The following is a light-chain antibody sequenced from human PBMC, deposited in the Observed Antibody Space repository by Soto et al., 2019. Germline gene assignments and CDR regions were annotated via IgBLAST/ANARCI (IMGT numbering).Light chain of an antibody. J-gene: IGLJ2*01. CDR2: EVN. CDR3: SSYAGSNSFV. Sequence: QSALTQPPSASGSPGQSVTISCTGTRSDVGGYNYVSWYQQHPGKAPKLMIYEVNQRPSGVPDRFSGSKSGNTASLTVSGLQAEDEDDYYCSSYAGSNSFVFGGGTKLTVL. CDR1: RSDVGGYNY. V-gene: IGLV2-8*01.